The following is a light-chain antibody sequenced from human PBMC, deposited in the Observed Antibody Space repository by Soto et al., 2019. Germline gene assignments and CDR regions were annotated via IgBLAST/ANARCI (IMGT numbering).Light chain of an antibody. J-gene: IGLJ1*01. V-gene: IGLV2-14*01. CDR3: GSYTRSSTGV. CDR2: EVN. CDR1: SSDVGGYNY. Sequence: QSALTQPASVSGSPGQSITISCTGTSSDVGGYNYVSWYQQHPGKAPKLMIYEVNNRPSGVSNRFSGSKSGNTASLTISGLQAEDEADYYCGSYTRSSTGVFGTGTKLTVL.